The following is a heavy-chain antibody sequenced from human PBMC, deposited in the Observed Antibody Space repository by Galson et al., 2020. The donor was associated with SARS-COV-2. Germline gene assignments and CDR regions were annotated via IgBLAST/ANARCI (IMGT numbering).Heavy chain of an antibody. CDR1: GFTFSSYW. Sequence: GGSLRLSCAASGFTFSSYWMHWVRQAPGKGLVWVSRINSDGSSTSYADSVKGRFTISRDNAKNTLYLQMNSLRAEDTAVYYCARRMHSSGPSADYFDYWGQGTLVTVSS. V-gene: IGHV3-74*01. CDR3: ARRMHSSGPSADYFDY. J-gene: IGHJ4*02. D-gene: IGHD6-19*01. CDR2: INSDGSST.